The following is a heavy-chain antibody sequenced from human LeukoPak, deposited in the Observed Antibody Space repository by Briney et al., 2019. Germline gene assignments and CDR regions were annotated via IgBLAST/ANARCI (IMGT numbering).Heavy chain of an antibody. CDR1: GGSISSYH. V-gene: IGHV4-59*01. CDR3: ARKSWVGIAAAGHFDY. J-gene: IGHJ4*02. D-gene: IGHD6-13*01. CDR2: IYYSGST. Sequence: PSETLSLTCTVSGGSISSYHWSWIRQPPGKGLEWIGYIYYSGSTNYNPSLKSRVTISVDTSKNQFSLKLSSVTAADTAVYYCARKSWVGIAAAGHFDYWGQGTLVTVSS.